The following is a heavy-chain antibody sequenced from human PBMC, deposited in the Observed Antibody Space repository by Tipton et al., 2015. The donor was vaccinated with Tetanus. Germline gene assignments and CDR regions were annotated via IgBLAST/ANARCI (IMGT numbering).Heavy chain of an antibody. V-gene: IGHV3-15*01. CDR1: GLPFSNAW. CDR2: IKSEIDGGTT. Sequence: LTCAASGLPFSNAWMTWVRQAPGKGLEWVGRIKSEIDGGTTDYAAPVKGIFTISRDDSKNTVYLQMNSLKTEDTAVYFCPTRRNGLDVWGQGTTVTVSS. J-gene: IGHJ6*01. CDR3: PTRRNGLDV.